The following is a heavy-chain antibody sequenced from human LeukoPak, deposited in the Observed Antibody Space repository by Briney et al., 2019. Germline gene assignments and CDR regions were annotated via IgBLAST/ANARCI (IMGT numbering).Heavy chain of an antibody. CDR2: ISGSSGII. CDR1: GGSISSGGYY. J-gene: IGHJ4*02. Sequence: ETLSLTCTVSGGSISSGGYYWSWIRQHPGKGLEWVSYISGSSGIIDYADSVKGRFTISRDNSRNTLFLQMNSLRAEDTAVYYCAKKMATIDCWGQGTLVTVSS. V-gene: IGHV3-23*01. D-gene: IGHD5-24*01. CDR3: AKKMATIDC.